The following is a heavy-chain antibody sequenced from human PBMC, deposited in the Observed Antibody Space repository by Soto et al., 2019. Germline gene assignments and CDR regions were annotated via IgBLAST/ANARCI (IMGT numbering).Heavy chain of an antibody. Sequence: GESLKISCKGSGYSFTNYWIVWLRQMPGKGLEWMGIIYPGDSDTKYSPSFQGRVTISADKSISTAYLQWSSLKASDTAVYYCARQSSSSGMDVWGQGTTVTVSS. V-gene: IGHV5-51*01. J-gene: IGHJ6*02. D-gene: IGHD6-6*01. CDR3: ARQSSSSGMDV. CDR2: IYPGDSDT. CDR1: GYSFTNYW.